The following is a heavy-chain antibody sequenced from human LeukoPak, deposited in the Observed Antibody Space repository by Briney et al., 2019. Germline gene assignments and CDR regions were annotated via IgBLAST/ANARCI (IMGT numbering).Heavy chain of an antibody. CDR3: ARARRVGYSNWDY. Sequence: SGGSLRLSCAASGFSVSSLYMSWVRQAPGKGLEWVSVIYHDERTDYADSVRGRFTISRDNSKNTLYLRMNSLRVDDTAVYYCARARRVGYSNWDYWGQGTLVTVSS. D-gene: IGHD5-24*01. J-gene: IGHJ4*02. CDR1: GFSVSSLY. CDR2: IYHDERT. V-gene: IGHV3-53*01.